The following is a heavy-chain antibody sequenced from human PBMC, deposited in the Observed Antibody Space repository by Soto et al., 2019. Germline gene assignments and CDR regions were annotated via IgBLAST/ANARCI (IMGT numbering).Heavy chain of an antibody. Sequence: HPGGSLRLSCAASGFTFSSYAMIWVRQAPGKGLEWVSGVGGSGEYTYYADSVKGRFTISRDNSKNTVYLQISSLRAEDTAVYYCAKVLTGYYYYFEYWGQGTLVTVSS. D-gene: IGHD3-9*01. CDR3: AKVLTGYYYYFEY. CDR2: VGGSGEYT. J-gene: IGHJ4*02. V-gene: IGHV3-23*01. CDR1: GFTFSSYA.